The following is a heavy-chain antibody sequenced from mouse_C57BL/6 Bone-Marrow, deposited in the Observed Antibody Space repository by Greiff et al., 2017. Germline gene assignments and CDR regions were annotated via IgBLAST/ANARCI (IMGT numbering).Heavy chain of an antibody. Sequence: QVQLKESGPELVKPGASVKLSCKASGYNFTSYDINWVKQRPGQGLEWIGWIYPRDGSTKYNEKFKGKATLTVDTSSSTAYMELHSLTSEDSAVYFCAWYFDVWGTGTTVTVSS. CDR2: IYPRDGST. J-gene: IGHJ1*03. V-gene: IGHV1-85*01. CDR3: AWYFDV. CDR1: GYNFTSYD.